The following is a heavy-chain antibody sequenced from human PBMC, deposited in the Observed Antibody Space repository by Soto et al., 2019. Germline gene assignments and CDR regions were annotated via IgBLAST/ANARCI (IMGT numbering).Heavy chain of an antibody. CDR1: GYTFTSYG. CDR2: ISPYIGDT. D-gene: IGHD2-15*01. V-gene: IGHV1-18*01. Sequence: QVHLEQSGAEVREPGASVQVSCNTSGYTFTSYGVTWLRQAPGQGLEWMGWISPYIGDTNYAEKFQGRVTMNTDTSTRTAYMELSRLTSDDTATYYCARETASCSGRTCYTAFDVWGQGTVVTVSS. J-gene: IGHJ3*01. CDR3: ARETASCSGRTCYTAFDV.